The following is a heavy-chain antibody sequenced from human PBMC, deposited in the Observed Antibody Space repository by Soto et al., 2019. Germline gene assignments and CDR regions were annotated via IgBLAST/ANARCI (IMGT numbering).Heavy chain of an antibody. V-gene: IGHV4-31*03. CDR3: ARDSRITMVRGVINYFDY. CDR1: GGSISSGGYY. CDR2: IYYSGST. D-gene: IGHD3-10*01. Sequence: QVQLQESGPGLVKPSQTLSLTCTVSGGSISSGGYYWSWIRQHPGKGLEWIGYIYYSGSTYYNPSLTSRVTISVDPSKNQFSLKLSSVTAADTAVYYCARDSRITMVRGVINYFDYWGQGTLVTVSS. J-gene: IGHJ4*02.